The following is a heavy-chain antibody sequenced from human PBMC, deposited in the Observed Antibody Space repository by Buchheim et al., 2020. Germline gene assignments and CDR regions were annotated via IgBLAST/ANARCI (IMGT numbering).Heavy chain of an antibody. CDR1: GYTFTSYY. V-gene: IGHV1-46*01. J-gene: IGHJ6*02. CDR3: ARGGSITIFGVVIIASYGMDV. Sequence: QVQLVQSGAEVKKPGASVKVSCKASGYTFTSYYMHWVRQAPGQGLEWMGIINPSGGSTSYAQKFQGRVTMTRDTSTSTGYIELGSLRSADTAVYYCARGGSITIFGVVIIASYGMDVWGQGTT. CDR2: INPSGGST. D-gene: IGHD3-3*01.